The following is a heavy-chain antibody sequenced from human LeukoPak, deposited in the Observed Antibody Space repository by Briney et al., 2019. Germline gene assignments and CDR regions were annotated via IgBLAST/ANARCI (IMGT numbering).Heavy chain of an antibody. J-gene: IGHJ4*02. CDR1: GFTVSSNY. Sequence: GGSLRLSCAASGFTVSSNYMSWVRQAPGKGLEWVAVISYDGSNKYYADSVKGRFTISRDNSKNTLYLQMNSLRAEDTAVYYCAKPHPPGDYWGQGTLVTVSS. V-gene: IGHV3-30*18. CDR3: AKPHPPGDY. CDR2: ISYDGSNK.